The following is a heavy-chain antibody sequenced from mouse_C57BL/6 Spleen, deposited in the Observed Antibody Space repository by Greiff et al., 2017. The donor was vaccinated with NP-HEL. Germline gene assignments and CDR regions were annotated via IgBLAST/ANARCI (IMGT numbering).Heavy chain of an antibody. CDR1: GYTFTSYW. D-gene: IGHD2-4*01. CDR3: AKYDYNRHYAMDY. J-gene: IGHJ4*01. CDR2: INPSSGYT. V-gene: IGHV1-7*01. Sequence: QVQLKESGAELAKPGDSVKLSCKASGYTFTSYWMHWVKQRPGQGLEWIGYINPSSGYTKYNQKFKDKATLTADKSSSTAYMQLSSLTYEDSAVYYCAKYDYNRHYAMDYWGQGTSVTVSS.